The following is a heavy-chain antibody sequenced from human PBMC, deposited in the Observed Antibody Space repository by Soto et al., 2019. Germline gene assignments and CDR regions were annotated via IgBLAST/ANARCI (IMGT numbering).Heavy chain of an antibody. Sequence: SETLSLTCTVSGDSIGSYYWSWIRQPPGKGLEWIGYIYYSGSTNYNPSLKSRVTMSVDTSKNQFSLKLSSVTAADTAVYYCARDRMGRNYFDYWGQGTLVTVSS. J-gene: IGHJ4*02. CDR1: GDSIGSYY. CDR2: IYYSGST. D-gene: IGHD2-8*01. V-gene: IGHV4-59*01. CDR3: ARDRMGRNYFDY.